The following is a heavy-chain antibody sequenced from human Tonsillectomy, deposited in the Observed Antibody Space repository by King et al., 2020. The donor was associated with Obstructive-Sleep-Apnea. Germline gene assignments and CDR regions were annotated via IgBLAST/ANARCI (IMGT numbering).Heavy chain of an antibody. D-gene: IGHD3-22*01. CDR1: GGSISSGGYY. V-gene: IGHV4-31*03. Sequence: QLQESGPGLVKPSQTLSLTCTVSGGSISSGGYYWSWIRQHPGKGLDWIGYIYYSVSTYYNPSLKSRVTISVDTSKNQFSLKLSSVTAADTAVYYCARDALHYYDSSGYSFDYWGQGTLVTVSS. J-gene: IGHJ4*02. CDR2: IYYSVST. CDR3: ARDALHYYDSSGYSFDY.